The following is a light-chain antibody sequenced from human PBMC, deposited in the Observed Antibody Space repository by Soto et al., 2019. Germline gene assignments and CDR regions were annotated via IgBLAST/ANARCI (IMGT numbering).Light chain of an antibody. CDR1: SSDIGAYDY. CDR2: EVS. J-gene: IGLJ2*01. Sequence: QFVLTQPASLSGSPGQSITISCTGTSSDIGAYDYVSWFQQHPGKAPKLMIYEVSDRPSGVSSRFSGSKSGNTASLTISGLQAEDEADYYCSSYTDINTGLFGGGTQLTV. V-gene: IGLV2-14*01. CDR3: SSYTDINTGL.